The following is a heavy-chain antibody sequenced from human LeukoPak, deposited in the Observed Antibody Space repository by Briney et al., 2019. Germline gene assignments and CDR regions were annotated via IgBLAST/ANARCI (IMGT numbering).Heavy chain of an antibody. CDR2: ISSSGTA. CDR1: GASITTTSFD. CDR3: ARFKGGTGFDY. Sequence: PSETLSLTCGVSGASITTTSFDWAWIRQPPGQDLEWIATISSSGTAYHNPSLMSRVTISVDTSKNQFSLDLRYVTAADTGLFYCARFKGGTGFDYWGQGILVIVSS. V-gene: IGHV4-39*01. D-gene: IGHD1-26*01. J-gene: IGHJ4*02.